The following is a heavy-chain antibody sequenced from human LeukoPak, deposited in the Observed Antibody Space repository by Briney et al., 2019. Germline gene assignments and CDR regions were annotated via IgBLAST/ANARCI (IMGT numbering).Heavy chain of an antibody. CDR2: IYSGGST. CDR3: ASRTSRYYSSSWEKDGMDV. V-gene: IGHV3-66*02. J-gene: IGHJ6*02. Sequence: GGSLRLSCAASGFTVSSNYMSWVRQAPGKGLEWVSVIYSGGSTYYADSVKGRFTISRDNSKNTLYLQMNSLRAEDTAVYYCASRTSRYYSSSWEKDGMDVWGQGTTVTVSS. D-gene: IGHD6-13*01. CDR1: GFTVSSNY.